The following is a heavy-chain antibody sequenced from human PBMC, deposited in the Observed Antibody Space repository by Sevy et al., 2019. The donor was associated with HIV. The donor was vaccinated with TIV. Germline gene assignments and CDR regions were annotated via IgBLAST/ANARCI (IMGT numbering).Heavy chain of an antibody. Sequence: SETLSLTCTVSGGSISSYYWSWIRQPPGKGLEWIGYIYYSGSTNYNPSLKSRVTISVDTSKNQFSLKLSSVTAADTAMYYCARILSGYDYYYYGMDVWGQGTTVTVSS. V-gene: IGHV4-59*01. D-gene: IGHD5-12*01. J-gene: IGHJ6*02. CDR1: GGSISSYY. CDR2: IYYSGST. CDR3: ARILSGYDYYYYGMDV.